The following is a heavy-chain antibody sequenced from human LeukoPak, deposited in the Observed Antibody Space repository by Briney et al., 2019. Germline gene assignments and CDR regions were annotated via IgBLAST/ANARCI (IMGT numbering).Heavy chain of an antibody. V-gene: IGHV4-61*02. CDR2: IYTSGST. J-gene: IGHJ5*02. Sequence: SETLSLTCAVSGVSISSGGYYWSWIRPPAGKGLEWIGRIYTSGSTNYYPSLRSRVPISVDTSKNQFSLKLSSVTAADTAVYYCARASSGPYYYGSGNYSNWFDPWGQGTLVTVSS. CDR3: ARASSGPYYYGSGNYSNWFDP. D-gene: IGHD3-10*01. CDR1: GVSISSGGYY.